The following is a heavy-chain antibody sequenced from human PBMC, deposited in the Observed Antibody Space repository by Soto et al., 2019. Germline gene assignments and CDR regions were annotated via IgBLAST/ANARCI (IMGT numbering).Heavy chain of an antibody. D-gene: IGHD1-1*01. J-gene: IGHJ4*02. CDR3: ARVGGNWNDAYFDF. CDR2: MNPNSGDT. Sequence: QVQLVQSGAEVKKPGASVKVSCKASGYTFSDHDINWVRQASGQGPEWLGWMNPNSGDTGYDQNFRGRVTMTRDTSKRTAYMELSSLGSEDTAVYYCARVGGNWNDAYFDFGGQGTLVTVSS. V-gene: IGHV1-8*01. CDR1: GYTFSDHD.